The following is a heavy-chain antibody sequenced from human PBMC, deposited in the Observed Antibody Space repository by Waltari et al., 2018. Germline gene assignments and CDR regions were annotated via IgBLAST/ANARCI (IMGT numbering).Heavy chain of an antibody. V-gene: IGHV1-69*02. J-gene: IGHJ4*02. D-gene: IGHD5-12*01. CDR1: GGTFSSYT. CDR3: ARGRATIGLGPIDY. CDR2: IIPILGIA. Sequence: QVQLVQSGAEVKKPGSSVKVSCKASGGTFSSYTISWVRRAPGQGLEWMGRIIPILGIANYAQKFQGRVTITADKSTSTAYMELSSLRSEDTAVYYCARGRATIGLGPIDYWGQGTLVTVSS.